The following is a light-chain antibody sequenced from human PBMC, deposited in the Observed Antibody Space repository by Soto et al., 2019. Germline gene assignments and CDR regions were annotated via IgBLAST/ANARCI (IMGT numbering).Light chain of an antibody. Sequence: NELTQSPSSLSASVGDRVTITCQASHDIRNDLNWYQQKSGKAPKLLIHAASTLEAGVPSRFSGSGSGTDFTFTISGLQPEDVATYYCQQYENLPLTFGGGTKVEI. J-gene: IGKJ4*01. CDR3: QQYENLPLT. CDR1: HDIRND. V-gene: IGKV1-33*01. CDR2: AAS.